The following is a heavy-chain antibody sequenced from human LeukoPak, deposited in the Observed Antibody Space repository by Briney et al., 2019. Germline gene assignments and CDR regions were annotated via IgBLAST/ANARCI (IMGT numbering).Heavy chain of an antibody. CDR1: GLRFTNYA. D-gene: IGHD4-17*01. V-gene: IGHV3-23*01. CDR2: ISGSGGST. Sequence: GGSLRLSCAASGLRFTNYAMSWVRRAPGKGLECVSVISGSGGSTNYADSVKGRFTISRDNFKNTLYLQMKSLRAEDTATYYCAKGHSDYGTGFDLWGQGTLVTVSS. CDR3: AKGHSDYGTGFDL. J-gene: IGHJ4*02.